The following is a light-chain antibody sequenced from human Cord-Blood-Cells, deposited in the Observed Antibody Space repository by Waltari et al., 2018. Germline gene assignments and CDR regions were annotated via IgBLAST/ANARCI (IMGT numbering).Light chain of an antibody. CDR2: EFR. Sequence: QSALTQPPSASGSPGQSVTISCPGTSRDPAGYIYVSRYPQHPGKAPKLMIYEFRKRPSGVPERFSVSKSGNTASLTVSGLQAEDEADYYCSSYAGSNTPYVFGTGTKVTVL. CDR3: SSYAGSNTPYV. V-gene: IGLV2-8*01. J-gene: IGLJ1*01. CDR1: SRDPAGYIY.